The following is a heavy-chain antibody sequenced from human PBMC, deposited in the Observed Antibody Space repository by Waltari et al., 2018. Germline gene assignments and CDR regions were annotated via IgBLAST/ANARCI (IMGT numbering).Heavy chain of an antibody. CDR1: GGSISSGSYY. CDR3: AREGIYSSATDARFDP. V-gene: IGHV4-61*02. Sequence: LQESGPGLVKPSQTLSLTCTVSGGSISSGSYYWSGIRQSAGKGLEWIGRMYTSGSANYSPSLKSRVTISVDTSKNQFSLKLSSVTAADTAVYYCAREGIYSSATDARFDPWGQGTLVTVSS. J-gene: IGHJ5*02. D-gene: IGHD6-25*01. CDR2: MYTSGSA.